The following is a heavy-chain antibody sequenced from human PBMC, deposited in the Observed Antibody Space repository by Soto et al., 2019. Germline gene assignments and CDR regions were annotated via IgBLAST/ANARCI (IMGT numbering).Heavy chain of an antibody. CDR1: GCSIRSYD. CDR2: IYTSGST. D-gene: IGHD2-2*01. J-gene: IGHJ5*02. CDR3: ARDLLRAVVPAAMGWFDP. Sequence: SESLALTCPVSGCSIRSYDWSWIRQPAGKGLEWIGRIYTSGSTNYNPSLKSRVTMSVDTSKNQFSLKLSSVTAADTAVYYCARDLLRAVVPAAMGWFDPWGQGTLVTVSS. V-gene: IGHV4-4*07.